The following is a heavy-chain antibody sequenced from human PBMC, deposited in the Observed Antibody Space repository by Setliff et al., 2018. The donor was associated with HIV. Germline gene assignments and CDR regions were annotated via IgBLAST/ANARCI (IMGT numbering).Heavy chain of an antibody. CDR3: ARTPEELRYFDY. Sequence: SETLSLTCTVSGGSISSSSYYWGWIRQPPGKGLEWIGSIYYSGSTYYNPSLKSRVTISVDTSKNQFTLKLSSVTAADTAVYYCARTPEELRYFDYWGQGTLVTVTS. D-gene: IGHD1-7*01. CDR1: GGSISSSSYY. CDR2: IYYSGST. J-gene: IGHJ4*02. V-gene: IGHV4-39*01.